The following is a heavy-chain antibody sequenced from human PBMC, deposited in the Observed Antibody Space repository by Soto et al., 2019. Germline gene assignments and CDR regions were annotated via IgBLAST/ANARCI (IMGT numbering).Heavy chain of an antibody. V-gene: IGHV2-5*02. D-gene: IGHD7-27*01. CDR2: IYWDDDK. CDR1: GFSLSTSGVG. Sequence: QITLKESGPTLVKPTQTLTLTCTFSGFSLSTSGVGVGWIRQPPGKALEWLALIYWDDDKRYSPPLKSRLTINKDNSNTHVVLTLNNRDPLDTATYYCARSLDPNWGSGGAFDYWRQGTLVTVSA. CDR3: ARSLDPNWGSGGAFDY. J-gene: IGHJ4*02.